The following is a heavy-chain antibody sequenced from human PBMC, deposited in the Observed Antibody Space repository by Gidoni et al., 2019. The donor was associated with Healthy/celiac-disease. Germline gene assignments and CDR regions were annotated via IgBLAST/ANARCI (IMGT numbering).Heavy chain of an antibody. Sequence: EVQLVESGGGLLQPGRSLRLSCAASGFTFDDYAMHWVRQAPGKGLEWVSGISWNSGSIGYADSVKGRFTISRDNAKNSLYLQMNSLRAEDTALYYCAKALTTVTYLEAFDIWGQGTMVTVSS. D-gene: IGHD4-17*01. CDR2: ISWNSGSI. CDR3: AKALTTVTYLEAFDI. V-gene: IGHV3-9*01. J-gene: IGHJ3*02. CDR1: GFTFDDYA.